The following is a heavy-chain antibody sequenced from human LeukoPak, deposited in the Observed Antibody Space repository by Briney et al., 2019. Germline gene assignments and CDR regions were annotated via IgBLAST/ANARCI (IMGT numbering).Heavy chain of an antibody. D-gene: IGHD6-19*01. V-gene: IGHV1-18*01. Sequence: GASVKVSCKASGYTFTSYGITWMRQASGQGLEWMGWISAYNGNTNHAQKFQDRVTMTTDTSTSTAYMELRSLRSDDPAVYYCAREGDYSSGWDRADYWGQGTLVTVSS. J-gene: IGHJ4*02. CDR1: GYTFTSYG. CDR2: ISAYNGNT. CDR3: AREGDYSSGWDRADY.